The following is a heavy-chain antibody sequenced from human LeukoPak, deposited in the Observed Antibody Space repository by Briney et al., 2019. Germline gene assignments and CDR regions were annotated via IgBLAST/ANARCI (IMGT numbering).Heavy chain of an antibody. J-gene: IGHJ6*03. CDR3: VRDSRLGPYYYYMDV. CDR2: ITGSSVYI. Sequence: GGSRRLSCVASGFTFSSYTMNWVRQAPGKGLEWLSSITGSSVYIYYADSVKGRFTISRDNAKNSLYLQMNSLRVEETAVYYCVRDSRLGPYYYYMDVWGKGTTVTVSS. D-gene: IGHD1-1*01. CDR1: GFTFSSYT. V-gene: IGHV3-21*01.